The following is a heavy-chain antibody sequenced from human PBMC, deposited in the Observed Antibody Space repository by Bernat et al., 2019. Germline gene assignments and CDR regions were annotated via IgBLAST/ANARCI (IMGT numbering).Heavy chain of an antibody. Sequence: VQLVESGGGVVQPGRSLRLSCAASGFTFNSYGMHWVRQTPGKGLEWVAVISYDGSHKYCADSVKGRFSISRDNSKNTLYLQMNSLRAEDTAVYYCARDQLLSPYYYYYGMDVWGQGTTVTVSS. D-gene: IGHD2-2*01. J-gene: IGHJ6*02. CDR2: ISYDGSHK. CDR1: GFTFNSYG. V-gene: IGHV3-30*03. CDR3: ARDQLLSPYYYYYGMDV.